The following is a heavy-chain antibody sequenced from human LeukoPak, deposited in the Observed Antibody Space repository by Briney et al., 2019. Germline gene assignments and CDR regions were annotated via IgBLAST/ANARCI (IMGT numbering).Heavy chain of an antibody. CDR1: GFTFSSYA. CDR2: IWYDGNDE. CDR3: ARGGGSSSWYYFDY. J-gene: IGHJ4*02. D-gene: IGHD6-13*01. Sequence: PGGSLRLSCAASGFTFSSYAMSWVRQAPGKGLEWVALIWYDGNDEYYADSVKGRFTISRDNSKNTLYLQMNSLRVEDTAVYYCARGGGSSSWYYFDYWGQGTLVTVSS. V-gene: IGHV3-33*08.